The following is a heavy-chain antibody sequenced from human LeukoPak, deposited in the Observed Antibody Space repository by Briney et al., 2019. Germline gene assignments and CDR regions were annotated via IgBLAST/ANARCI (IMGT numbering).Heavy chain of an antibody. J-gene: IGHJ4*02. D-gene: IGHD3-9*01. CDR1: GFTFSSYV. CDR3: ARDHDWAFDL. CDR2: INHDAEMI. V-gene: IGHV3-48*02. Sequence: GRSLRLSCAASGFTFSSYVMSWVRQAPGKGLEWIAYINHDAEMIFYPDFVKGRFTISRDNAKKSLYLQMNALRYEDTAIYYCARDHDWAFDLWDQGTLVTVSS.